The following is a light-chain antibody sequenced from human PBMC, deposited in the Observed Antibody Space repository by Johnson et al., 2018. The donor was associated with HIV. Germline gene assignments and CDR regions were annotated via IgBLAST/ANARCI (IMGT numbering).Light chain of an antibody. V-gene: IGLV1-51*02. J-gene: IGLJ1*01. CDR1: SSNIGNNY. Sequence: QFVLTQPPSVSAAPGQKVTISCSGSSSNIGNNYVSWYQQLPGTAPKLLICENNRRPSGIPDRFSGTKSGTSGTLAITGLQTGDEADYYCGSWDSSLSAYVFGTGTKVTVL. CDR2: ENN. CDR3: GSWDSSLSAYV.